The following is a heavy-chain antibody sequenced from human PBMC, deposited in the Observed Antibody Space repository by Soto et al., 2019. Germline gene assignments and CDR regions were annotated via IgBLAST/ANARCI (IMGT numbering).Heavy chain of an antibody. CDR1: GDPITSYF. V-gene: IGHV4-4*07. D-gene: IGHD3-10*01. Sequence: SETLSLTCTVSGDPITSYFWTWLRQPAGKGLEWIGHVFPGGPTSHNSSLKSRVSMSVDTSKNQFSLTLTSVTAAGTAVYYCARTLSGFTYGSRQFYFDYWGQGTLVTVSS. J-gene: IGHJ4*02. CDR3: ARTLSGFTYGSRQFYFDY. CDR2: VFPGGPT.